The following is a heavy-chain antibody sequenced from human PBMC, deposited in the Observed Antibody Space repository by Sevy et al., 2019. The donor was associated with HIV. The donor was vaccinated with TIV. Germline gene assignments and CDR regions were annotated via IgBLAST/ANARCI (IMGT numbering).Heavy chain of an antibody. D-gene: IGHD2-15*01. J-gene: IGHJ3*02. CDR1: GFTFSSYA. V-gene: IGHV3-30-3*01. CDR3: ARDRIGAFDI. CDR2: ISYDGSNK. Sequence: GGSLRLSCAASGFTFSSYAMHWVRQAPGKGLEWVAVISYDGSNKYYADSVKGRFTISSDNSKNTLYLQMNSLRAEDTALYYCARDRIGAFDIWGQGTMVTVSS.